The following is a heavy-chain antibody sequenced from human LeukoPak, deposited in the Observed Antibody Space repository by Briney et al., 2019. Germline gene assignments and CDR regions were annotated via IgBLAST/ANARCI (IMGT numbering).Heavy chain of an antibody. V-gene: IGHV6-1*01. Sequence: PSQTLSLTCAISGDSVSSNSATWNWIRQSPSRGLEWLGRTYYRSKWYYDYALSVKSRVTINPDTSKNQFSLQVRSVTPEDTAVYYCARDLGVTMTSIYYYGLEVWGQGTLVTVSS. J-gene: IGHJ4*02. CDR3: ARDLGVTMTSIYYYGLEV. CDR1: GDSVSSNSAT. CDR2: TYYRSKWYY. D-gene: IGHD3-10*01.